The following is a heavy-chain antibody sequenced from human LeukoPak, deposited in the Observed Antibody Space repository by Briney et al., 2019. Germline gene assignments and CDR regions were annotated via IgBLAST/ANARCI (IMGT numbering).Heavy chain of an antibody. J-gene: IGHJ4*02. CDR2: ICENGGTT. CDR3: AKDFRIGYSAHFDY. Sequence: AGGSLRLSCVGSGFTFRSPAMSWVRQAPGKGLEFVSGICENGGTTYYADSVKGRFSISRDNSKNTLYLQMDSLRGEDTAVYYCAKDFRIGYSAHFDYWGQGALVTVSS. CDR1: GFTFRSPA. D-gene: IGHD2-21*01. V-gene: IGHV3-23*01.